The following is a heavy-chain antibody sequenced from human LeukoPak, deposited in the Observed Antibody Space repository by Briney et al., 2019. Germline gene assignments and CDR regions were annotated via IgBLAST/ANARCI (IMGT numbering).Heavy chain of an antibody. Sequence: SETLSLTCAVYGGSFSGYYWSWIRQPPGKGLEWMGEINHSGSTNYNPHLKSRVTISVDTSKNQFSLKLSSVTAADTAVYYCARGTRDGYNYFDYWGQGTLVTVSS. V-gene: IGHV4-34*01. CDR2: INHSGST. J-gene: IGHJ4*02. CDR1: GGSFSGYY. D-gene: IGHD5-24*01. CDR3: ARGTRDGYNYFDY.